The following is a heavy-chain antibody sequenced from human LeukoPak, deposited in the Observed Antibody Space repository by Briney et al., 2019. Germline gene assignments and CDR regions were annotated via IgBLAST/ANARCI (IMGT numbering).Heavy chain of an antibody. V-gene: IGHV1-69*04. CDR3: ARGGPHTVDF. D-gene: IGHD4-17*01. J-gene: IGHJ4*02. CDR1: GGTFSSYA. Sequence: ASVKVSCKASGGTFSSYAISWVRQAPGQGLEWMGRIIPILGIANYAQKFQGRVTMTRDTSTSTVYMELSSLRSEDTALYYCARGGPHTVDFWGQGTLVTVSS. CDR2: IIPILGIA.